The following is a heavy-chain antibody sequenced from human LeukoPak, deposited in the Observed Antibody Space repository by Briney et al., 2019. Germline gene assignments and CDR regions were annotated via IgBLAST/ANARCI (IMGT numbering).Heavy chain of an antibody. CDR3: ARIRDGYNDAYDL. V-gene: IGHV1-46*01. D-gene: IGHD5-24*01. CDR1: GYTFTNSY. CDR2: INPDGGIT. Sequence: GASVKVSCKASGYTFTNSYIHWVRQAPGQVLEWMGLINPDGGITNYAQNFQGRVTLTRDTSTGTVYMELSSLRSEDTAIYYCARIRDGYNDAYDLWGQGTVVTVPS. J-gene: IGHJ3*01.